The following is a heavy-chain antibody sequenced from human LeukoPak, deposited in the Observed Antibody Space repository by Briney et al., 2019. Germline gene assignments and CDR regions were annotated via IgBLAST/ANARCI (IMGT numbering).Heavy chain of an antibody. Sequence: AASVKVSCRASGHTSTTYAIHWVRQAPGQGLEWMGWINAGNGNIKYSQKFQGRVTITGDTSASTAYMELSSLRSEDTAVYYCARGYCSSTSCYMDVWGQGTTVTVSS. D-gene: IGHD2-2*01. CDR1: GHTSTTYA. CDR3: ARGYCSSTSCYMDV. J-gene: IGHJ6*02. CDR2: INAGNGNI. V-gene: IGHV1-3*01.